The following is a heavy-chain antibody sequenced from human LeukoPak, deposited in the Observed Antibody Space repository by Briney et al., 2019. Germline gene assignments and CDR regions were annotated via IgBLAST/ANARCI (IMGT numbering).Heavy chain of an antibody. CDR3: AKAHGGSYHSGID. CDR2: ISGSGGST. Sequence: GGSLRLSCAASGFTFSSYAMSWVRQAPGKGLGWVSAISGSGGSTYYADSVKGRFTISRDNSKNTLYLQLNSLRVEDTAEYYCAKAHGGSYHSGIDWGQGTLVIVSS. J-gene: IGHJ4*02. V-gene: IGHV3-23*01. CDR1: GFTFSSYA. D-gene: IGHD1-26*01.